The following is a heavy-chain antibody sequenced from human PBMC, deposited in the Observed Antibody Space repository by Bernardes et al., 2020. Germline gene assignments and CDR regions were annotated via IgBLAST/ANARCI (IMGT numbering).Heavy chain of an antibody. CDR1: GYNFAPYW. CDR3: ARRDYYDGSGYEY. V-gene: IGHV5-51*01. Sequence: GASLKISCQGSGYNFAPYWIGWVRPMPGKGLEWMGIIYPSYSETRYSPSFQGQVTISADESIGTAYLQWSSLKASDTAMYYCARRDYYDGSGYEYWGQGTLVTVSS. CDR2: IYPSYSET. D-gene: IGHD3-22*01. J-gene: IGHJ4*02.